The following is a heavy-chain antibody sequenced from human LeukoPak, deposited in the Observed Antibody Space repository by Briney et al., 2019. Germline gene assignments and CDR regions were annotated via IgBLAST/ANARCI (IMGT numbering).Heavy chain of an antibody. CDR2: ISGDGGST. CDR3: AKDGLHCTNGVCYSAIIDY. Sequence: SGGSLRLSCATSGFTFDDAMHWVRQAPGKGLEWVCLISGDGGSTYYADSVKGRFTISRDNSRNSPYLQMNNLRTEDTALYYCAKDGLHCTNGVCYSAIIDYWGQGTLVTVSS. D-gene: IGHD2-8*01. J-gene: IGHJ4*02. V-gene: IGHV3-43*02. CDR1: GFTFDDA.